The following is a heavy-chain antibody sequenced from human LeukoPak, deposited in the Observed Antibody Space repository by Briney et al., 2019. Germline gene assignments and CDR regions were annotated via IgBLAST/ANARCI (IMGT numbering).Heavy chain of an antibody. J-gene: IGHJ4*02. V-gene: IGHV3-48*01. CDR3: ARDRIFGVVSDFDY. CDR2: ISSSSSTI. D-gene: IGHD3-3*02. Sequence: GGSLRLSCAASGFTFSSYSMNWVRQAPGKGLEWVSYISSSSSTIYYADSVKGRFTISRDNAKNSLYLQMNSLRAEDTAVYYCARDRIFGVVSDFDYCGQGTLVTVSS. CDR1: GFTFSSYS.